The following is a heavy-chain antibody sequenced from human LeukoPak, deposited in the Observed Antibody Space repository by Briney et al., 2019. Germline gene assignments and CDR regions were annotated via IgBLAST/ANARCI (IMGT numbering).Heavy chain of an antibody. CDR3: ARWGAAGYDILTGYYLFDY. CDR2: IIPIFGTA. CDR1: GGTFSSYA. J-gene: IGHJ4*02. V-gene: IGHV1-69*05. Sequence: SVKVSCKASGGTFSSYAISWVRQAPGQGLEWMGGIIPIFGTANYAQKFQGRVTITTDESTSTAYMELSSLRSEDTAVYYCARWGAAGYDILTGYYLFDYWGQGTLVTVSS. D-gene: IGHD3-9*01.